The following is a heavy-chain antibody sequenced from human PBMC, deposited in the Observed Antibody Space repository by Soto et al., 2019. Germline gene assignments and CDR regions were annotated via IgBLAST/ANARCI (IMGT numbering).Heavy chain of an antibody. CDR3: TTLSWDYSGWH. D-gene: IGHD6-19*01. CDR1: GFTFTSYW. V-gene: IGHV3-7*03. J-gene: IGHJ4*02. CDR2: IKGDGSDK. Sequence: EVQVMESGGGLVQPGGSLRLSCVTSGFTFTSYWMSWVRQTPGQGLECVARIKGDGSDKNYVDSVKGRFTISRDNAKNSLFLQMNSLRADDTAVYYCTTLSWDYSGWHWGLGALVTVSS.